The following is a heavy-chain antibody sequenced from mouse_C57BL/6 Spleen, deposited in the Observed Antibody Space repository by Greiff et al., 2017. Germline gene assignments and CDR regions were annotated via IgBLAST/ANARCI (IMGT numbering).Heavy chain of an antibody. V-gene: IGHV5-17*01. D-gene: IGHD1-1*01. J-gene: IGHJ1*03. Sequence: DVQLVESGGGLVKPGGSLKLSCAASGFTFSDYGMHWVRQAPEKGLEWVAYISSGSSTIYYADTVKGRFTISRDNAKNTLFLQMTSLRSEDTAMYYCADRSCAYWYFDVWGTGTTVTVSS. CDR1: GFTFSDYG. CDR2: ISSGSSTI. CDR3: ADRSCAYWYFDV.